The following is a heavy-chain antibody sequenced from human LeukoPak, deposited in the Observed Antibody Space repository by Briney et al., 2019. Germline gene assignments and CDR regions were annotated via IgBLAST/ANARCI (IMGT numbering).Heavy chain of an antibody. CDR1: GYTFTSYG. CDR2: ISAYNGNT. J-gene: IGHJ6*04. D-gene: IGHD3-9*01. Sequence: ASVKVSRKASGYTFTSYGISWVRQAPGQGLEWMGWISAYNGNTNYAQKLQGRVTMTTDTSTSTAYMELRSLRSDDTAVYYCARVLLPYYDILTGYPWGYYGMDVWGKGTTVTVSS. V-gene: IGHV1-18*04. CDR3: ARVLLPYYDILTGYPWGYYGMDV.